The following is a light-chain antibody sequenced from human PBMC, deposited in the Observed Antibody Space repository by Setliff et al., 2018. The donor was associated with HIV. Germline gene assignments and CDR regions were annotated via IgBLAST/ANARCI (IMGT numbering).Light chain of an antibody. J-gene: IGLJ1*01. Sequence: QSVLTQTASVSGSPGQSITISCTGTSTDVGAYNYVSWYQQHPGKAPKLLIYDVTSRPSGVSDRFSGSKSGDTASLTISGLQAEDEADYYCSSFTTTKTLFVFGTGTKVT. CDR3: SSFTTTKTLFV. V-gene: IGLV2-14*03. CDR2: DVT. CDR1: STDVGAYNY.